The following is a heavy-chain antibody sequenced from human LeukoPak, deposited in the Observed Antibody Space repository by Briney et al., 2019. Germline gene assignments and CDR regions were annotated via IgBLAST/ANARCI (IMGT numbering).Heavy chain of an antibody. V-gene: IGHV4-4*07. CDR3: ARGSGERDSSGYYVVNYFDY. CDR2: IYTSGTT. J-gene: IGHJ4*02. CDR1: GGSMSSSY. D-gene: IGHD3-22*01. Sequence: SETLSLTCTVSGGSMSSSYWSWIRQPAGRGVEWIGRIYTSGTTNYVPSLKRRVTMAVYTSKNQFSLNLSSVTAADTDVYYWARGSGERDSSGYYVVNYFDYWGQGTLVTVSS.